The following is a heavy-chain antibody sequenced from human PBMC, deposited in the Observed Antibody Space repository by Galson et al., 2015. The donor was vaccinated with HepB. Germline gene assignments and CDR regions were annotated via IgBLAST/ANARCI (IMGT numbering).Heavy chain of an antibody. V-gene: IGHV3-33*08. CDR2: IWYDGSNK. CDR1: GFTFSSYG. D-gene: IGHD6-19*01. Sequence: SLRLSCAASGFTFSSYGMHWVRQAPGKGLEWVAVIWYDGSNKYYADSVKGRFTISRDNSKNTLYLQMNSLRAEDTAVYYCAREAGTWNYYYYGMDVWGQGTTVTVSS. J-gene: IGHJ6*02. CDR3: AREAGTWNYYYYGMDV.